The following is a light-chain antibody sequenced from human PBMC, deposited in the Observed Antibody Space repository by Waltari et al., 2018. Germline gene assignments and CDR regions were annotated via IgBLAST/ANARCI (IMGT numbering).Light chain of an antibody. V-gene: IGKV1D-13*01. J-gene: IGKJ1*01. CDR3: QQYNNYPRT. Sequence: IQWIQSPPTLSASVGERVTITCRASQGISSALAWYQQKPGKAPKLLIYAASSLESGVPSRFSGSGSGTDFTLTISSLQPEDFATYYCQQYNNYPRTFGQGTRVEIK. CDR1: QGISSA. CDR2: AAS.